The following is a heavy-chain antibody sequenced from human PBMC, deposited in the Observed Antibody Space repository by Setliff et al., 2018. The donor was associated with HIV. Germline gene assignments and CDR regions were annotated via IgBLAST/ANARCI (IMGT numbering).Heavy chain of an antibody. D-gene: IGHD3-10*01. Sequence: GGSLRLSCAASGFTFSSYAMSWVRQAPGKGLEWVSAITSSGVSTYCAVSVKGRFTISRDNSKNTLHLQMNSLRAEDTALYYCAREGGMVRGALYYYYYYYMDVWGKGTTVTV. V-gene: IGHV3-23*01. CDR1: GFTFSSYA. CDR2: ITSSGVST. CDR3: AREGGMVRGALYYYYYYYMDV. J-gene: IGHJ6*03.